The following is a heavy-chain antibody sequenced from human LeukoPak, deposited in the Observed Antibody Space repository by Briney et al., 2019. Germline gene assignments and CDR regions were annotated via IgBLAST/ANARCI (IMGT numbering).Heavy chain of an antibody. Sequence: PGGSLRLSCAASGFTFVNYGFHWVRQAPVKALEWVAFISYNGNQKYRDSVKGGFTLSRDNSKKTMDLQMSTLRPEDTAVYYCAKDGLQSTTSGVHLDYWGQGTLVTVSS. CDR2: ISYNGNQ. CDR1: GFTFVNYG. J-gene: IGHJ4*02. CDR3: AKDGLQSTTSGVHLDY. D-gene: IGHD5/OR15-5a*01. V-gene: IGHV3-30*18.